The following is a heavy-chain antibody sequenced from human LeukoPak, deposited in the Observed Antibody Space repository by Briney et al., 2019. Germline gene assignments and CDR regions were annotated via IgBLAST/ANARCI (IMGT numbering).Heavy chain of an antibody. V-gene: IGHV3-23*01. J-gene: IGHJ6*03. D-gene: IGHD2-15*01. CDR3: AKDLAPYYYYYMDV. CDR1: GFTFGDYA. Sequence: GGSLRLSCTASGFTFGDYAMSWVRQGPGKGLEWVSAISGSGGSTYYADSVKGRFTISRDNSKNTLYLQMNSLRAEDTAVYYCAKDLAPYYYYYMDVWGKGTTVTVSS. CDR2: ISGSGGST.